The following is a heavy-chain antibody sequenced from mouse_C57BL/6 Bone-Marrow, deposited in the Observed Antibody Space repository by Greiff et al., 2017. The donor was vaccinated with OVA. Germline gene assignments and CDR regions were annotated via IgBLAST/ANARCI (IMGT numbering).Heavy chain of an antibody. CDR3: ARYIPNRYWYFDV. J-gene: IGHJ1*03. Sequence: VKLMESGAELARPGASVKMSCKASGYTFTSYTMHWVKQRPGQGLEWIGYINPSSGYTKYNQKFKDKATLTADKSSSTAYMQLSSLTSEDSAVYYCARYIPNRYWYFDVWGTGTTVTVSS. CDR1: GYTFTSYT. V-gene: IGHV1-4*01. CDR2: INPSSGYT. D-gene: IGHD1-3*01.